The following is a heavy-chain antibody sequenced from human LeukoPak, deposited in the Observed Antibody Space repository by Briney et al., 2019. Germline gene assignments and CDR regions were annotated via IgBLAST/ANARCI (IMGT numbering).Heavy chain of an antibody. CDR2: IIPILGIA. V-gene: IGHV1-69*04. D-gene: IGHD6-13*01. J-gene: IGHJ4*02. CDR1: GGTFSSYA. Sequence: GSSVKVSCKASGGTFSSYAISWVRQAPGQGLEWMGRIIPILGIANYAQKFQGRVTITADESTSTAYMELSSLRSDDTAVYYCARVGFSSSWGAFGYWGQGTLVTVSS. CDR3: ARVGFSSSWGAFGY.